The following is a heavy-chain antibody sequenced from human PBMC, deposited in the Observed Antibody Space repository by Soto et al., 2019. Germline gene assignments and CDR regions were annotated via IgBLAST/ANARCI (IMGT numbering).Heavy chain of an antibody. V-gene: IGHV3-74*01. CDR3: ASGGSSLNFDS. J-gene: IGHJ4*02. Sequence: GGSLRLSCAASGFTFGSYWTQWVRQAPGKGLVWVSWINSDGSSTSYADSVKGRFTISRDNAKNTLYLQMNSLRAEDTAVYYCASGGSSLNFDSWGQGTLVTVSS. CDR1: GFTFGSYW. D-gene: IGHD6-6*01. CDR2: INSDGSST.